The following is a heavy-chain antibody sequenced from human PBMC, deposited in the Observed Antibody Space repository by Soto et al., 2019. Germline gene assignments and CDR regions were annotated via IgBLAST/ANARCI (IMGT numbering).Heavy chain of an antibody. CDR1: GFTFSSYW. J-gene: IGHJ4*02. Sequence: EVQLVESGGGLVQPGGSLRLSCAASGFTFSSYWMSWVRQAPGKGLEWVANIKQDGSEKFYVDSVKGRFTISRDNAKNSLYLQMNSLRAEDTAVYYCAKLRFLEWSRDYWGQGTLVTVSS. D-gene: IGHD3-3*01. CDR2: IKQDGSEK. V-gene: IGHV3-7*03. CDR3: AKLRFLEWSRDY.